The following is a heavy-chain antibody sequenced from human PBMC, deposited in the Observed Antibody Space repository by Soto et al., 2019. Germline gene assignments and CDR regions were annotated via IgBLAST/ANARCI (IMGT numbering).Heavy chain of an antibody. CDR1: GGSINSGGYY. CDR2: ISYSGST. Sequence: QVQLQESGPGLAKPSQTLSLICTVSGGSINSGGYYWNWIRQHPRTGLEWIGNISYSGSTYYNPFLRSRVSISADTSDNQFSLTLSSVTAADTAVYFCARGYRPSGYSSSWVFDYWGQGTLVDVSS. V-gene: IGHV4-31*03. CDR3: ARGYRPSGYSSSWVFDY. D-gene: IGHD6-13*01. J-gene: IGHJ4*02.